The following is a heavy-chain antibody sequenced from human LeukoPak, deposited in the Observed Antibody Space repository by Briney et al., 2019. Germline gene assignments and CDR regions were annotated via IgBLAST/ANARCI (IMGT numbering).Heavy chain of an antibody. CDR1: GFTFRNYG. CDR2: VSRDGGTK. Sequence: GTSLRLSCSASGFTFRNYGIHWVRQAPGKGLEWVIVVSRDGGTKYYSDSVKGRFTISRDNFENTLYLQMNSLRPEDTAVYYCVREGLGPSFSAWFDPWGHGTLVTVSS. D-gene: IGHD3/OR15-3a*01. V-gene: IGHV3-30*03. J-gene: IGHJ5*02. CDR3: VREGLGPSFSAWFDP.